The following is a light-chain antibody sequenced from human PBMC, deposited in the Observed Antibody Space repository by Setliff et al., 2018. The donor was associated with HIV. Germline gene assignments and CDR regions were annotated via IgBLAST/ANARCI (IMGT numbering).Light chain of an antibody. CDR2: EVT. J-gene: IGLJ1*01. Sequence: QSALTQPASVSGSPGQSITISCTGTSNDVGGYNFVSWYQQHPDKGPKLMIYEVTNRPSGVSNRFSGSKSGNTASLTISGLQAEDEADYYCRSYTDSSTVRVFGTGTKGTVL. CDR1: SNDVGGYNF. CDR3: RSYTDSSTVRV. V-gene: IGLV2-14*01.